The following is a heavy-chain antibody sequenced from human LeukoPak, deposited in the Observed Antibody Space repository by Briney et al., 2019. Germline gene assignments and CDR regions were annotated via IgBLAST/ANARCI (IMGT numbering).Heavy chain of an antibody. CDR2: ISGSGDRT. Sequence: GGSLRLSCAASGFTFRNYAMSWVRQAPGKGLEWVSGISGSGDRTNYADAVKGRFTISRDNSKNTLYLQMNFLRVEDTAIYYCAKGGRGYYASGSPQPYYYGMDVWGKGTTVTVSS. J-gene: IGHJ6*04. CDR1: GFTFRNYA. V-gene: IGHV3-23*01. D-gene: IGHD3-10*01. CDR3: AKGGRGYYASGSPQPYYYGMDV.